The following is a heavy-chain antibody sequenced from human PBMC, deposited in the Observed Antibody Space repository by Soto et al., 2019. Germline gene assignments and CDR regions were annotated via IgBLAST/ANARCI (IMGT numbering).Heavy chain of an antibody. CDR2: ISGSGGST. Sequence: GGSLRLSCAASGFAFSSYAMSWVRQAPGKGLEWVSAISGSGGSTYYADSVKGRFTISRDNSKNTLYLQMNSLRAEDTAVYYCAGGPAAMTLDYWGQGTLVTVSS. V-gene: IGHV3-23*01. J-gene: IGHJ4*02. CDR3: AGGPAAMTLDY. CDR1: GFAFSSYA. D-gene: IGHD2-2*01.